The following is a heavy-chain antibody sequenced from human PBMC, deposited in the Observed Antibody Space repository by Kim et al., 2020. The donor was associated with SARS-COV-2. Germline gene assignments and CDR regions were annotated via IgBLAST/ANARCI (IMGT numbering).Heavy chain of an antibody. CDR3: ARAPEANNAHV. CDR1: GFIVNSNF. D-gene: IGHD1-20*01. J-gene: IGHJ4*02. Sequence: GGSLGLSCAASGFIVNSNFMSWIRQAPGKGLDWVSIVYMDGRTFYSASVKGRFTISRDYSKNTLYLQMNSLRVEDTAVYYCARAPEANNAHVWGQGTLVTVSS. CDR2: VYMDGRT. V-gene: IGHV3-53*01.